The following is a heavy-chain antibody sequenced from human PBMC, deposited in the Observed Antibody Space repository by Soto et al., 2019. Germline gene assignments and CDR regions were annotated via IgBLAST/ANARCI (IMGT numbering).Heavy chain of an antibody. CDR1: GYTFTSYY. V-gene: IGHV1-46*01. CDR2: INPSGGST. J-gene: IGHJ6*02. CDR3: ARDIGRVAATVYYGMDV. D-gene: IGHD2-15*01. Sequence: GASVKVSCKASGYTFTSYYMHWVRQAPGQGLEWMGIINPSGGSTSYAQKFQGRVTMTRDTSTSTVYMELSSLRSEDTAVYYCARDIGRVAATVYYGMDVWGQGTTVTVSS.